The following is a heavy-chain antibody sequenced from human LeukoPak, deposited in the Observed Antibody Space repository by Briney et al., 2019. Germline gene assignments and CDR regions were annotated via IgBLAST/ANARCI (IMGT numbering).Heavy chain of an antibody. Sequence: PGGSLRLSCAASGFTFSDYYMSWIRQAPGKGLEWVSYISSSSSYTNYADSVKGRLTISRDNAKNSLYLQMNSLRAEDTAVYYCARAPHYSNYGPYYYGMDVWGQGTTVTVSS. CDR1: GFTFSDYY. CDR2: ISSSSSYT. J-gene: IGHJ6*02. V-gene: IGHV3-11*06. D-gene: IGHD4-11*01. CDR3: ARAPHYSNYGPYYYGMDV.